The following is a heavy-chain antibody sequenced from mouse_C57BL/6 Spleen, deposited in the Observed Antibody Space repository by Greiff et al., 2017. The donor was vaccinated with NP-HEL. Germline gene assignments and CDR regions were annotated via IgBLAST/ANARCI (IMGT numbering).Heavy chain of an antibody. J-gene: IGHJ2*01. CDR1: GYTFTSYT. Sequence: QVHLQQSGAELARPGASVKMSCKASGYTFTSYTMHWVKQRPGQGLEWIGYINPSSGYTKYNQKFKDKATLTADKSSSTAYMQLSSLTSEDSAVYYCARWNYGSSDYFDYWGQGTTLTVSS. D-gene: IGHD1-1*01. V-gene: IGHV1-4*01. CDR3: ARWNYGSSDYFDY. CDR2: INPSSGYT.